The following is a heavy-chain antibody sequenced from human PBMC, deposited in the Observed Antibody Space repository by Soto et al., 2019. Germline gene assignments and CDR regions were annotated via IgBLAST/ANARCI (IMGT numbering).Heavy chain of an antibody. CDR2: INTDGRTI. CDR3: ATAGNYRFDY. V-gene: IGHV3-74*01. D-gene: IGHD1-7*01. Sequence: SGGSLRLSCAASGLTFSSYWIHWVRQAPGEGLEWVSRINTDGRTINYADSVKGRFTISRDNAKNTLYLQMNILRAEDTAVYYCATAGNYRFDYWGQGTLVTVSS. CDR1: GLTFSSYW. J-gene: IGHJ4*02.